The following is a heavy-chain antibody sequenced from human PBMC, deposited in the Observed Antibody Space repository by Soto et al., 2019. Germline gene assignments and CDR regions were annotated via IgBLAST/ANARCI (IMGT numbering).Heavy chain of an antibody. V-gene: IGHV1-69*01. CDR3: ARDITMVRGVMHPYYYYGMDV. Sequence: QVQLVQSGAEVKKPGSSVKVSCKASGGTFSSYAISWVRQAPGQGLEWMGGIIPIFGTANYAQKFQGRVTSTADESTSTAYMELSSLRSEDTAVYYCARDITMVRGVMHPYYYYGMDVWGQGTTVTVSS. CDR2: IIPIFGTA. D-gene: IGHD3-10*01. J-gene: IGHJ6*02. CDR1: GGTFSSYA.